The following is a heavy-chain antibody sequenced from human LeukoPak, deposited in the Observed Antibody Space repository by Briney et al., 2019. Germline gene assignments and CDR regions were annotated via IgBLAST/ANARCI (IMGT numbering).Heavy chain of an antibody. V-gene: IGHV3-23*01. CDR1: GFSFSSSA. CDR3: AKDLSGSRWASHY. CDR2: ISGDTT. D-gene: IGHD6-19*01. Sequence: GGSLRLSCAASGFSFSSSAMNWVRQPPGKGLEWVSSISGDTTYYADSVKGRFTISRDNSKNTLYLQMNSLRAEDTALYYCAKDLSGSRWASHYWGQGTLVTVSS. J-gene: IGHJ4*02.